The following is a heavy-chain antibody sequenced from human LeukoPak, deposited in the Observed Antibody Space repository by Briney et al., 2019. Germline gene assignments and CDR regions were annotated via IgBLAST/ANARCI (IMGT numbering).Heavy chain of an antibody. CDR1: GYTFTSYD. V-gene: IGHV1-8*01. D-gene: IGHD2-21*01. CDR3: ARGSHYGGFHKWFDP. CDR2: MNPNSGNT. J-gene: IGHJ5*02. Sequence: GASVTVSYKASGYTFTSYDINWVRQATGQGLEWMGWMNPNSGNTGYAQKFKGRVTMTRNTTISTAYMELSSLRSEDTAVYYCARGSHYGGFHKWFDPWGEGRLVAVCS.